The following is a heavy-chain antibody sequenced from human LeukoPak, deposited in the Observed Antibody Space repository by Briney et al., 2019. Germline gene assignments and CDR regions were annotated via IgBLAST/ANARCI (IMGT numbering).Heavy chain of an antibody. V-gene: IGHV4-59*12. CDR1: GGSISSYY. D-gene: IGHD4-11*01. CDR3: AWTPNYSEGSFDY. J-gene: IGHJ4*02. CDR2: IYYSGST. Sequence: SETLSLTCTVSGGSISSYYWSWIRQPPGKGLEWIGYIYYSGSTNYNPSLKSRVTISVDTSKNQFSLKLSSVTAADTAVYYCAWTPNYSEGSFDYWGQGTLVTVSS.